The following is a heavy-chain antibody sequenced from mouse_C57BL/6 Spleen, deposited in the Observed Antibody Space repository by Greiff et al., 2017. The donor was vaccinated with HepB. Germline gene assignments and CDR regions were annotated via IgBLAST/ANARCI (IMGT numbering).Heavy chain of an antibody. J-gene: IGHJ2*01. V-gene: IGHV1-69*01. Sequence: QVQLQQPGAELVMPGASVKLSCKASGYTFTSYWMHWVKQRPGQGLEWIGEIDPSDSYTNYNQKFKGKSTLTVDKPSSTAYMQLSSLTSEDSAVYYCARNYGSSYGGFFDYWGQGTTLTVSS. D-gene: IGHD1-1*01. CDR3: ARNYGSSYGGFFDY. CDR2: IDPSDSYT. CDR1: GYTFTSYW.